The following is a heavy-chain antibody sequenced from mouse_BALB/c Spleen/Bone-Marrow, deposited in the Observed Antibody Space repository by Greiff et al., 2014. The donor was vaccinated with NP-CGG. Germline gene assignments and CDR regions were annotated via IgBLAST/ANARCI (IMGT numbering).Heavy chain of an antibody. CDR2: ISSGGSYT. D-gene: IGHD2-4*01. Sequence: VATISSGGSYTYYPDSVKGRFTISRDNAKNTLYLQMSSLRSEDTAMYYCARHGITRLLDYWGQGTTLTVSS. V-gene: IGHV5-9-3*01. CDR3: ARHGITRLLDY. J-gene: IGHJ2*01.